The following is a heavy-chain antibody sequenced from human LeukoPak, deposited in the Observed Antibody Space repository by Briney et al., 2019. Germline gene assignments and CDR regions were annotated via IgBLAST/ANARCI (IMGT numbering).Heavy chain of an antibody. CDR3: ARDDGRNTYGIDY. D-gene: IGHD3-16*01. CDR1: GFTFSSYC. V-gene: IGHV3-21*01. J-gene: IGHJ4*02. CDR2: ISSSSSYI. Sequence: PGGSLRLSCAASGFTFSSYCMDWVRQTPGKGLEWVSSISSSSSYIYYADSVKGRFTISRDNAKNSLYLQMNSLRAGDTGVYYCARDDGRNTYGIDYWGQGTLVTVSS.